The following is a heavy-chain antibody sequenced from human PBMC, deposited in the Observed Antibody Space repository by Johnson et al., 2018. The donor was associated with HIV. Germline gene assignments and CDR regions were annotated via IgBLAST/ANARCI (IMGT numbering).Heavy chain of an antibody. CDR2: ISYDGNIK. Sequence: VQLVESGGGVVQPGTSLRLSCAASGFAFRNYGMHWVRQAPGKGLEWVAVISYDGNIKYYADSVKGRFTISRDNSKNTLYLQMNSLRAEDTAVYYCAKGDRYNWNYVSAFDIWGQGTMVTVSS. CDR3: AKGDRYNWNYVSAFDI. V-gene: IGHV3-30*19. CDR1: GFAFRNYG. J-gene: IGHJ3*02. D-gene: IGHD1-7*01.